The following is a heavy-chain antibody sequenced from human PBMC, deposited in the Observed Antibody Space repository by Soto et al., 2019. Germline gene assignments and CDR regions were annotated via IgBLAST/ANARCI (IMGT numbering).Heavy chain of an antibody. V-gene: IGHV1-2*04. D-gene: IGHD3-22*01. CDR3: ARDGTYYYDSSGYYQNWFDP. J-gene: IGHJ5*02. CDR2: INPNSGGT. Sequence: GASVKVSCKASGYTFTGYYMHWVRQAPGQGLEWMGWINPNSGGTNYAQKFQGWVTMTRDTSISTAYMELSRLRSDDTAVYYCARDGTYYYDSSGYYQNWFDPWGQGTLVTVSS. CDR1: GYTFTGYY.